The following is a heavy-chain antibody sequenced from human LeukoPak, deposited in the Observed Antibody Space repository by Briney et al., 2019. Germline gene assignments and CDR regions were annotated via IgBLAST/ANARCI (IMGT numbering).Heavy chain of an antibody. CDR1: GFTFSSYS. J-gene: IGHJ5*02. V-gene: IGHV3-21*01. CDR2: ISSSSSYI. Sequence: PGGSLRLSCAASGFTFSSYSMNWVRQAPGKGQERVSFISSSSSYISYADSVKGRFTISRDNAKNSLYLQMNSLRAEDTAVYYCAKNDYSSYGWFDPWGQGTLVTVSS. D-gene: IGHD4-11*01. CDR3: AKNDYSSYGWFDP.